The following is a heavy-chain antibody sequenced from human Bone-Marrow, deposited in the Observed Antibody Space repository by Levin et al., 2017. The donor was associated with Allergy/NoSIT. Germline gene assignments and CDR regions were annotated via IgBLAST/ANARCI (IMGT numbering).Heavy chain of an antibody. Sequence: SETLSLTCAVYGGSFRGYTWNWIRQPPGKGLEWIGEINHVGDTKYNPSLKSRVTMSVDKSKNQFSMRLTSVTAADTAVYYCGTRTVMTNWFDPWGQGTLVTVTS. CDR1: GGSFRGYT. CDR3: GTRTVMTNWFDP. V-gene: IGHV4-34*01. D-gene: IGHD4-11*01. CDR2: INHVGDT. J-gene: IGHJ5*02.